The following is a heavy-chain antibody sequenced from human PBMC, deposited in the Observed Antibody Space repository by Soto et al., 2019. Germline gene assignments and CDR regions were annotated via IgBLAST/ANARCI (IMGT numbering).Heavy chain of an antibody. CDR3: ARASRYYDILAGGMDV. CDR1: GFTFSSYA. V-gene: IGHV3-30-3*01. J-gene: IGHJ6*02. Sequence: QVQLVESGGGVVQPGRSLRLSCAASGFTFSSYAMHWVRQAPGKGLEWVAVISYDGSNKYYADSVKGRFTISRDNSKNXLYLQMNSLRAEDTAAYYCARASRYYDILAGGMDVWGQGTTVTVSS. D-gene: IGHD3-9*01. CDR2: ISYDGSNK.